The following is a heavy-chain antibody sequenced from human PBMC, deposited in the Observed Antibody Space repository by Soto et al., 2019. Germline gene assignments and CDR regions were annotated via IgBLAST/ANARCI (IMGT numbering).Heavy chain of an antibody. D-gene: IGHD5-12*01. CDR1: GFIFISYA. Sequence: GGSLILSCAASGFIFISYAMSWVRQAPGKGLEWVSGISGSGGSTYYADSVKGRLTISRDNSKNTLYLQMNSLRAEDTAVYYCAKAMFSGGYDLYYFDDWGQGTLVTVSS. V-gene: IGHV3-23*01. J-gene: IGHJ4*02. CDR3: AKAMFSGGYDLYYFDD. CDR2: ISGSGGST.